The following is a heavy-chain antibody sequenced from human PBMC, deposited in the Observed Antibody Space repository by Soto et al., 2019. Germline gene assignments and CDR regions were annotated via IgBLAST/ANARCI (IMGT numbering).Heavy chain of an antibody. CDR1: GYTFTSYD. Sequence: ASVKVSCKASGYTFTSYDINWVRQATGRGLEWMGWMNPNSGNTGYAQKFQGRVTMTRNTSISTAYMELSSLRSEDTAVYYCARVRFDWLLPSYGMDVWGQGTTVTVSS. CDR3: ARVRFDWLLPSYGMDV. CDR2: MNPNSGNT. D-gene: IGHD3-9*01. J-gene: IGHJ6*02. V-gene: IGHV1-8*01.